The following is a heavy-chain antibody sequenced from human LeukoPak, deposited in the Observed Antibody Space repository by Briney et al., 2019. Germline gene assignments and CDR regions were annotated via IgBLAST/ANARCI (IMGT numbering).Heavy chain of an antibody. D-gene: IGHD3-3*01. CDR1: GFTFSSYA. CDR3: AKEPGTRYYDFWRSNWFDP. V-gene: IGHV3-23*01. CDR2: ISGSGGST. Sequence: PGGSLRLSCAASGFTFSSYAMSWVRQAPGKGLEWVSAISGSGGSTYYADSVKGRFTISRDNSKNTLYLQMNSLRAEDTAVYYCAKEPGTRYYDFWRSNWFDPWGQGTLVTVSS. J-gene: IGHJ5*02.